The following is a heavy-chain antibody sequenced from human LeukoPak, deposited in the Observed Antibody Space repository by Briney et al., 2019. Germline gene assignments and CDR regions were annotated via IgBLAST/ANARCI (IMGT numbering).Heavy chain of an antibody. CDR1: GGSFSSYA. J-gene: IGHJ6*02. CDR3: AREFDYYYYGMDV. CDR2: IIPIFGTA. D-gene: IGHD3-16*01. V-gene: IGHV1-69*01. Sequence: SVKVSCKASGGSFSSYAISWVRQAPGQGLEWMGGIIPIFGTANYAQKFQGRVTITADESTSTAYMELSSLRSEDTAVYYCAREFDYYYYGMDVWGQGTTVTVSS.